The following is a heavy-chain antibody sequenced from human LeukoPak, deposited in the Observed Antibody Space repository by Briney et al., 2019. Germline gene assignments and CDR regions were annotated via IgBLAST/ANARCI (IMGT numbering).Heavy chain of an antibody. J-gene: IGHJ4*02. V-gene: IGHV4-39*01. CDR3: ARQNTRIYDFWSGYYSVDQGGGFDY. CDR1: GGSISSSSYY. CDR2: IYYSGST. Sequence: SETLSLTCTVSGGSISSSSYYWGWIRQPPGKGLEWIGSIYYSGSTNYNPSLKSRVTTSVDTSKNQFSLKLSSVTAADTAVYYCARQNTRIYDFWSGYYSVDQGGGFDYWGQGTLVTVSS. D-gene: IGHD3-3*01.